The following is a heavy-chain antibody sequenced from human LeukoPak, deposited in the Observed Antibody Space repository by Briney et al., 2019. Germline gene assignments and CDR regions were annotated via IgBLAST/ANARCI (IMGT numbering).Heavy chain of an antibody. CDR3: ARSNQADDY. J-gene: IGHJ4*02. V-gene: IGHV3-74*01. Sequence: GGSLRLSCTASGFTFSNYWMHWVRQAPGKGLVWVSRINTGGSSTTYPDSVKGRFTISRDNAKNTLYLQMNSLRVEDTAVYYCARSNQADDYWGQGTLVTVSS. CDR2: INTGGSST. CDR1: GFTFSNYW. D-gene: IGHD4-11*01.